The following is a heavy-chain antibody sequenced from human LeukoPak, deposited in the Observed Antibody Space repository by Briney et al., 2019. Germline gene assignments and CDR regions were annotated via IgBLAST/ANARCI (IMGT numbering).Heavy chain of an antibody. V-gene: IGHV5-51*01. D-gene: IGHD3-16*01. CDR2: IYPGDSDT. J-gene: IGHJ4*02. CDR3: ARLVGWSYHFDY. Sequence: GESLKISFKGSGSGFTSYWIGWVRPMPGKGLEWMGIIYPGDSDTRYSPSFQGQVTISADKSISTAYLQWSSLKASDTAMYYCARLVGWSYHFDYWGQGTLVTVSS. CDR1: GSGFTSYW.